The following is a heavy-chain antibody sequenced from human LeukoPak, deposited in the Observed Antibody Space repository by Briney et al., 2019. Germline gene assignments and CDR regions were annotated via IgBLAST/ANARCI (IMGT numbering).Heavy chain of an antibody. CDR1: GFTFSSYA. Sequence: GGSLRLSCAASGFTFSSYAMSWVRQAPGKGLEWVSAITGSGGSTYFADSLKGRFTISRDNSKNTLYLQLNSLRAEDTAVYYCAKGVRAVAGTSWPNWGQGTLVTVSS. CDR3: AKGVRAVAGTSWPN. CDR2: ITGSGGST. D-gene: IGHD6-19*01. J-gene: IGHJ4*02. V-gene: IGHV3-23*01.